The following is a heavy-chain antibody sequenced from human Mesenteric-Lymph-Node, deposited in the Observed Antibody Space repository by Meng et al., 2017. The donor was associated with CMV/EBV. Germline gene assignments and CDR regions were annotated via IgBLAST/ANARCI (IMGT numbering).Heavy chain of an antibody. CDR3: ARAWGTLYYYYGMDV. CDR2: IRSKANSYAT. CDR1: GFTFSGSA. D-gene: IGHD7-27*01. J-gene: IGHJ6*02. V-gene: IGHV3-73*01. Sequence: GGSLRLSCAASGFTFSGSAMHWVRQASGKGLEWVGRIRSKANSYATAYAASVKGRFTISRDDSKNTAYLQMNSLKTEDTAVYYCARAWGTLYYYYGMDVWGQGTTVTVSS.